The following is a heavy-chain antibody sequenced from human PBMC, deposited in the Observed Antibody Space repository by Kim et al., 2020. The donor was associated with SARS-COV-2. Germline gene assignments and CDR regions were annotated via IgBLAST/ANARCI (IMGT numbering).Heavy chain of an antibody. CDR1: GYTFTSYD. V-gene: IGHV1-8*01. CDR3: ARAKLVQGVFYYYYYYMDV. CDR2: MNPNSGNT. J-gene: IGHJ6*03. D-gene: IGHD3-10*01. Sequence: ASVKVSCKASGYTFTSYDINWVRQATGQGLEWMGWMNPNSGNTGYAQKFQGRVTMTRNTSIRTAYMELSSLRSEDTAVYYCARAKLVQGVFYYYYYYMDVWGKGTTVTVSS.